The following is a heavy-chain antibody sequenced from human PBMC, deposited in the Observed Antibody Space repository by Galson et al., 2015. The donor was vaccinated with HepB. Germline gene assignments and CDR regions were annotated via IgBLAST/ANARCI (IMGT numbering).Heavy chain of an antibody. J-gene: IGHJ4*02. V-gene: IGHV1-69*01. CDR1: GGTFSSYA. D-gene: IGHD1-26*01. CDR2: IIPIFGTA. CDR3: ARGRFEAPGRFDY. Sequence: SCKASGGTFSSYAISWVRQAPGQGLEWMGGIIPIFGTANYAQKFQGRVAITADESTSTAYMELSSLRSEDTAVYYCARGRFEAPGRFDYWGQGTLVTVSS.